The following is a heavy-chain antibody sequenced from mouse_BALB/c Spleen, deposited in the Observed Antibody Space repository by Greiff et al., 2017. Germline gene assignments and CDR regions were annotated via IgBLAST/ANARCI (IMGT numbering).Heavy chain of an antibody. CDR1: GFTFNTNA. J-gene: IGHJ3*01. D-gene: IGHD4-1*01. CDR2: IRSKSNNYAT. V-gene: IGHV10S3*01. Sequence: EVQLVETGGGLVQPKGSLKLSCAASGFTFNTNAMNWVRQAPGKGLEWVARIRSKSNNYATYYADSVKDRFTISRDDSQSMLYLQMNNLKTEDTAMYYCVREGTGGSWFAYWGQGTLVTVSA. CDR3: VREGTGGSWFAY.